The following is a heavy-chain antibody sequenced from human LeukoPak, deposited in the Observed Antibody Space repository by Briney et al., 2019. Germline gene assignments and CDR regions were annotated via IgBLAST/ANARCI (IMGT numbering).Heavy chain of an antibody. D-gene: IGHD3-22*01. CDR3: ARTPTYYYDSSGYLAY. CDR1: GYTFTGYY. CDR2: INPNSGGT. J-gene: IGHJ4*02. Sequence: ASVKVSCKASGYTFTGYYMHWVRQAPGQGLEWMGRINPNSGGTNYAQQFQGRVTITRDTSTSTVYMELSSLRSEDTAVYYCARTPTYYYDSSGYLAYWGQGTLVTVSS. V-gene: IGHV1-2*06.